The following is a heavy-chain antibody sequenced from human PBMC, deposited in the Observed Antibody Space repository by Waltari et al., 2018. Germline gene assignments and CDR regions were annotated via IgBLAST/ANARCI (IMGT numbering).Heavy chain of an antibody. V-gene: IGHV4-4*07. CDR3: ARGPGFCSGGSCHSSYYYGMDV. J-gene: IGHJ6*02. D-gene: IGHD2-15*01. CDR1: GGSISSYY. CDR2: IHSSGST. Sequence: HGELQESGPGLVKPSETLSLTCTVSGGSISSYYWSWIRQPAGKGLEWIGRIHSSGSTDYNPSLKSRGTMSADTSKNQFSLKLSSVTAADTAVYYCARGPGFCSGGSCHSSYYYGMDVWGQGTTVTVSS.